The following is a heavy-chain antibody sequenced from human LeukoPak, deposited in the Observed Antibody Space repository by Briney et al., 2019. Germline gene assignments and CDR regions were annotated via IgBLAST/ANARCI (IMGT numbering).Heavy chain of an antibody. CDR1: GFTFSSYA. CDR3: TTGRGVTRIDY. CDR2: INSDGSST. Sequence: GGSLRLSCAASGFTFSSYAMSWVRQAPGKGLVWVSRINSDGSSTSYADSVKGRFTISRDNAKNTLYLQMNSLRAEDTAVYFCTTGRGVTRIDYWGQGTLVTVSS. D-gene: IGHD5-18*01. J-gene: IGHJ4*02. V-gene: IGHV3-74*01.